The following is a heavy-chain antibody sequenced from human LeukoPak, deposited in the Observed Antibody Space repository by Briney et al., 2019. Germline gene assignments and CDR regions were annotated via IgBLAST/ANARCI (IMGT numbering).Heavy chain of an antibody. CDR3: ARTPLIRIQLWSYYYYYYMDV. CDR1: GGSISSGDYY. J-gene: IGHJ6*03. CDR2: IYYSGST. V-gene: IGHV4-61*08. Sequence: SETLSLTCTVSGGSISSGDYYWSWIRQPPGKGLEWIGYIYYSGSTNYNPSLKSRVTISVDTSKNQFSLKLSSVTAADTAVYYCARTPLIRIQLWSYYYYYYMDVWGKGTTVTVSS. D-gene: IGHD5-18*01.